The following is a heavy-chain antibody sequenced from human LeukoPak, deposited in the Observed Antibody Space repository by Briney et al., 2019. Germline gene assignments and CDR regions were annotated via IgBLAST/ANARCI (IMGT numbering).Heavy chain of an antibody. V-gene: IGHV3-7*05. J-gene: IGHJ4*02. Sequence: GGSLRLSCVASGFTFSSYWMAWVRQAPGKGLEWMANIKQDGSEKYYADSVKGRFTISRDNAKKSLFLQMNSLRAEDTAVYYCARVPARGTGGYSTVAYWGQGTLVTVSS. CDR1: GFTFSSYW. CDR2: IKQDGSEK. D-gene: IGHD1-26*01. CDR3: ARVPARGTGGYSTVAY.